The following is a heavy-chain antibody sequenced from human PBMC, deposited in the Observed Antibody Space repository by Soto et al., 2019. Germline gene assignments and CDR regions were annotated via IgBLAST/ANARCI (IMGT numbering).Heavy chain of an antibody. CDR2: INHSGST. J-gene: IGHJ4*02. D-gene: IGHD6-19*01. V-gene: IGHV4-34*01. CDR1: GGSFSGYY. CDR3: ARGRRRLSYSSGWYGHN. Sequence: SETLSLTCAVYGGSFSGYYWSWIRQPPGKGLEWIGEINHSGSTNYNPSLKSRVTISVDTSKNQFSLKLSSVTAADTAVYYCARGRRRLSYSSGWYGHNWGQGTLVTVSS.